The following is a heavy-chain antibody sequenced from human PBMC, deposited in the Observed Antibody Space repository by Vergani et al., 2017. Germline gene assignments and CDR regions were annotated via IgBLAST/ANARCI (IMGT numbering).Heavy chain of an antibody. CDR2: PYYSGST. D-gene: IGHD1-26*01. J-gene: IGHJ4*02. V-gene: IGHV4-30-4*08. CDR1: GGSLNSGDYY. Sequence: QVQLQESGPGLVKPSQTLSLTCTVSGGSLNSGDYYWSRTRPSPGKGLEWIGYPYYSGSTYYNPSLKSRVTISVDTSKNQFSLKLSSVTAADTAVYYCASSLPSGSNLDYWGQGTLVTVSS. CDR3: ASSLPSGSNLDY.